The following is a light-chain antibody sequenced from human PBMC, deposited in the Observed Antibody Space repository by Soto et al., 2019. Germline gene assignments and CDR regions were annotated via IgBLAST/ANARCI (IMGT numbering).Light chain of an antibody. Sequence: QSVLTQSPSVSGAPRQSVNISCSGNNSNIGSNAVHWYQQLPGKAPKLLMYYNDMLPSGVSDRFSGSKSGTSASLAISGLQSEDEGDYYCAAWDDRLSGLVFGRGTKLTVL. CDR3: AAWDDRLSGLV. CDR1: NSNIGSNA. V-gene: IGLV1-36*01. CDR2: YND. J-gene: IGLJ2*01.